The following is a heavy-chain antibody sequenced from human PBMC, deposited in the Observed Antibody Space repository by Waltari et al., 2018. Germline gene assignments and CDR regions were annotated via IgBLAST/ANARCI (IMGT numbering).Heavy chain of an antibody. CDR2: IYYSGST. CDR1: GGSISSSSYY. Sequence: QLQLQESGPGLVKPSETLSLTCTVSGGSISSSSYYWGWVRQPPGKGLEWIGSIYYSGSTYYSPSLRGRVTISVDTSKNHFSLRLSSVTAADTAMYYCARLGEQDSSAHFDFDYWGQGTLVTVSS. D-gene: IGHD3-22*01. V-gene: IGHV4-39*02. CDR3: ARLGEQDSSAHFDFDY. J-gene: IGHJ4*02.